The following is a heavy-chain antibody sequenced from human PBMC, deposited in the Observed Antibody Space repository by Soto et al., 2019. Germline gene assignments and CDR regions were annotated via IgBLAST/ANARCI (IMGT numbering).Heavy chain of an antibody. CDR1: GFTFSSYW. CDR3: AKGLDSGSSYYYYYYGMDV. J-gene: IGHJ6*02. V-gene: IGHV3-74*01. D-gene: IGHD3-10*01. CDR2: INNDGSST. Sequence: GGSLRLSCAASGFTFSSYWMHWVRQAPGKGPVWVSRINNDGSSTTYADSVKGRFTISRDNAKNTVYLQMNSLRAEDSAVYYCAKGLDSGSSYYYYYYGMDVWGQGTTITVSS.